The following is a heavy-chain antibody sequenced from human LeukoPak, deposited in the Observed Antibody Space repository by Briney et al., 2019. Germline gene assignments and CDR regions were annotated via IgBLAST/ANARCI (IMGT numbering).Heavy chain of an antibody. J-gene: IGHJ6*02. V-gene: IGHV3-30*18. Sequence: GGSLRLSCAASGFTFSSYGMQWVRPAPGKGLEWVALISNDGSNTYYEDSVKGRFTISRDNSKNTLYLQMDSLRAEDTAVYYCAKDRGSGTYNSYGMDVWGQGTTVTVSS. D-gene: IGHD5-12*01. CDR3: AKDRGSGTYNSYGMDV. CDR1: GFTFSSYG. CDR2: ISNDGSNT.